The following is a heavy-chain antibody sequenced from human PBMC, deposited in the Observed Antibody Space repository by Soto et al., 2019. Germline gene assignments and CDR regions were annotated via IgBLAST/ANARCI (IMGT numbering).Heavy chain of an antibody. CDR1: GGSVSSGSYY. Sequence: QVQLQESGPGLVKPSETLSLTCTVSGGSVSSGSYYWSWIRQPPGKGLEWIGYIYYSGSTNYNPALKSRVTISLDTSKHQSALELSSVTAADTAVYDCARVRASGWDLPDYWGQGTLVTVSS. V-gene: IGHV4-61*01. CDR3: ARVRASGWDLPDY. D-gene: IGHD6-19*01. J-gene: IGHJ4*02. CDR2: IYYSGST.